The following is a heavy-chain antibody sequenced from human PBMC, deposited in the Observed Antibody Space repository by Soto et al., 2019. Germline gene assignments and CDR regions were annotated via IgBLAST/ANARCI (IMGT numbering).Heavy chain of an antibody. V-gene: IGHV3-30*18. D-gene: IGHD1-26*01. Sequence: VQLVESGGGVVQPGRSLRLSCAASGFIFSTYGMHWVRRVPGKGLEWVAHISYDGSNEHYADSVKGRFTVSRDNAKNTLSLQMTSLRSEDTAIYYCTKEYIVGTTWGYFESWGQGTLVTVSS. CDR2: ISYDGSNE. CDR3: TKEYIVGTTWGYFES. J-gene: IGHJ4*02. CDR1: GFIFSTYG.